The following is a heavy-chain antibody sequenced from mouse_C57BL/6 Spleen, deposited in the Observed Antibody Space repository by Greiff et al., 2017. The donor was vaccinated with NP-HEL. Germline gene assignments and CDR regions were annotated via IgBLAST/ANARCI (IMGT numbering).Heavy chain of an antibody. CDR3: ARGCTLWYFDV. J-gene: IGHJ1*03. D-gene: IGHD3-3*01. V-gene: IGHV5-12*01. CDR2: ISNGGGST. CDR1: GFTFSDYY. Sequence: EVNVVESGGGLVQPGGSLKLSCAASGFTFSDYYMYWVRQTPEKRLEWVAYISNGGGSTYYPDTVKGRFTISRDNAKNTLYLQMSRLKAEDTAMYYCARGCTLWYFDVWGTGTTVTVSS.